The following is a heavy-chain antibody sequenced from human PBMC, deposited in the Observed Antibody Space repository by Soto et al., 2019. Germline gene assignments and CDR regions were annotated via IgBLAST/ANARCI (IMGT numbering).Heavy chain of an antibody. D-gene: IGHD1-1*01. J-gene: IGHJ4*02. CDR2: ITSSSSYI. CDR3: VRARSTDSRPDY. CDR1: GFTFSLYS. Sequence: GGSLSLSCAASGFTFSLYSMIWVRQAPGKGLEWVASITSSSSYIYYEDSLKGRFTISRDNAKNSLFLQLDSLRDEDTAVYFCVRARSTDSRPDYWGQGTLVTVSS. V-gene: IGHV3-21*01.